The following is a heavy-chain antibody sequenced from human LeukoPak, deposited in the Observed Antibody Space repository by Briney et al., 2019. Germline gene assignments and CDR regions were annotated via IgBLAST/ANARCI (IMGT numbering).Heavy chain of an antibody. CDR3: ARGGTMVPAALDY. Sequence: ASAKVSCKASGYTFTGYYMHWVRQAPGQGLEWMGWINPNSGGTNYAQKFQGRVTMTRDTSISTAYMELSRLRSDDTAVYYCARGGTMVPAALDYWGQGTLVTVSS. J-gene: IGHJ4*02. CDR1: GYTFTGYY. V-gene: IGHV1-2*02. CDR2: INPNSGGT. D-gene: IGHD2-2*01.